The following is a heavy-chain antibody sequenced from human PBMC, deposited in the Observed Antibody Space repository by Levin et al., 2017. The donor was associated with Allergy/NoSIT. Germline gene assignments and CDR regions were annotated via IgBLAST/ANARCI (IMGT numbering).Heavy chain of an antibody. CDR2: IKQDGSEK. V-gene: IGHV3-7*04. J-gene: IGHJ4*02. CDR1: GFTFSSYW. Sequence: ASVKVSCAASGFTFSSYWMDWVRQTPGKGLEWVANIKQDGSEKYYVDSVKGRFTISRDNAKNSMYLQMTSLRPEDTAVYFCSRSLDYWGQGTLVTVSS. CDR3: SRSLDY.